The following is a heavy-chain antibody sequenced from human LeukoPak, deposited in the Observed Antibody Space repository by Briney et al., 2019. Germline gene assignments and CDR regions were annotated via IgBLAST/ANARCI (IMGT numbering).Heavy chain of an antibody. D-gene: IGHD3-22*01. CDR3: ARDYTRIDYYDSSGYPYFDY. J-gene: IGHJ4*02. V-gene: IGHV1-18*01. Sequence: ASVKVSCKASGYTFTSYGISWVRRAPGQGLEWMGWISAYSGNTNYAQKLQGRVTMTTDTSTSTAYMELRSLRSDDTAVYYCARDYTRIDYYDSSGYPYFDYWGQGTLVTVSS. CDR2: ISAYSGNT. CDR1: GYTFTSYG.